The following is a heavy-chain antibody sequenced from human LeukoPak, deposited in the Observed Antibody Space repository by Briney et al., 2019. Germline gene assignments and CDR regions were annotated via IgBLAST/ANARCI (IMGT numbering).Heavy chain of an antibody. CDR1: GFTFSSYA. D-gene: IGHD2-15*01. CDR3: AKHVLGYYYYGMDV. V-gene: IGHV3-23*01. Sequence: PGGSLRLSCAASGFTFSSYAMSWVRQAPGKGLEWVSAISGSGGSTYYADSVKGRFTISRDNSKTTLYLQMNSLRAEDTAVYYCAKHVLGYYYYGMDVWGQGTTVTVSS. CDR2: ISGSGGST. J-gene: IGHJ6*02.